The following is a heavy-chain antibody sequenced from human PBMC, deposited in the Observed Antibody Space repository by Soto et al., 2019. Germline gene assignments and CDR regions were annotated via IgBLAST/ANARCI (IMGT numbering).Heavy chain of an antibody. V-gene: IGHV4-38-2*02. CDR1: GYSISSVYY. D-gene: IGHD1-26*01. Sequence: SETLSLTCDVSGYSISSVYYWGWILQPPGKGLEGSGSIYHSGRTYYNPSLKSRVPISVETYKNQFSLNLSSLTDADTAVYYCSRDIVGATGGMDVWGQGTTVTVSS. J-gene: IGHJ6*02. CDR3: SRDIVGATGGMDV. CDR2: IYHSGRT.